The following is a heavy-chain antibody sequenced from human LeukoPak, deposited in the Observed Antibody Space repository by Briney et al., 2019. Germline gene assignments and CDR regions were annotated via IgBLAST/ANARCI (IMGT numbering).Heavy chain of an antibody. CDR3: ARDIGGMTTEYYFDY. D-gene: IGHD4-11*01. Sequence: PGGSLRLSCAASGFTFSDAWMNWVRQAPGRGLEWVGRIKTKIDGGTRDYAAPVKGRFTISRDDSKNTLYLQMNSLRAEDTAVYYCARDIGGMTTEYYFDYWGQGTLVTVSS. CDR2: IKTKIDGGTR. CDR1: GFTFSDAW. J-gene: IGHJ4*02. V-gene: IGHV3-15*01.